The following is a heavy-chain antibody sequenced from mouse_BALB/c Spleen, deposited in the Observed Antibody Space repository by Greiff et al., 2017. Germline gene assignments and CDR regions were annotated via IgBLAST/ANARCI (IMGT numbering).Heavy chain of an antibody. CDR3: AGRGQLHKFDY. CDR2: IHPSDSET. V-gene: IGHV1-74*01. Sequence: VQLQQPGAELVRPAASVTLSCKASGYSFTSYWMNWVKQRPGQGLEWIGMIHPSDSETRLNQMFKDKATLTVDKSSSIDYMQHSSRTSEDSAVYYCAGRGQLHKFDYWGQGTTVTVSS. CDR1: GYSFTSYW. D-gene: IGHD3-3*01. J-gene: IGHJ2*01.